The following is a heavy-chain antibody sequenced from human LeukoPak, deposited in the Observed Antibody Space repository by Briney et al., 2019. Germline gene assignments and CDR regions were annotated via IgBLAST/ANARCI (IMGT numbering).Heavy chain of an antibody. CDR3: ATGEYSSGYLLGH. CDR2: INPNSGGT. V-gene: IGHV1-2*02. J-gene: IGHJ4*02. D-gene: IGHD3-22*01. Sequence: GASVTVSCKPSGYTFTRYYMNWVRQAPGQGLEGMGWINPNSGGTKYAQKLQGRVTVTRDTSTSTVYMELSRLRSDDTAVYYCATGEYSSGYLLGHWGQGTLVIVSS. CDR1: GYTFTRYY.